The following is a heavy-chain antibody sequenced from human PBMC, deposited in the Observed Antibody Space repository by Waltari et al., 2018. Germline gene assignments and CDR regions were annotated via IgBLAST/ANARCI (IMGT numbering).Heavy chain of an antibody. Sequence: EVQLLESGGGLVQPGGSLRLSCAASGFTFSSYAMSWVRQAPGKGLEWVSAISGSGGSTYYADSVKGRFTISRDNSKNTLYLQMNSLRAEDTAVYYCASQSLWGYYDSSGYYDLFDYWGQGTLVTVSS. CDR2: ISGSGGST. J-gene: IGHJ4*02. V-gene: IGHV3-23*01. CDR3: ASQSLWGYYDSSGYYDLFDY. D-gene: IGHD3-22*01. CDR1: GFTFSSYA.